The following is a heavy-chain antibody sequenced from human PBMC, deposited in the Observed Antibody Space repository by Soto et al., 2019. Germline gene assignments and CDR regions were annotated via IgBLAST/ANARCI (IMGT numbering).Heavy chain of an antibody. CDR2: ISSSGGST. CDR3: VRVRYFDNDRFY. CDR1: GITFTNYA. V-gene: IGHV3-23*01. Sequence: PGGSLRLSCAASGITFTNYAMNWVRQAPGKGLEWVSSISSSGGSTYYADSVKGRFTISRDNSKNMLYLQTNSLRAEDTAIYYCVRVRYFDNDRFYWGQGTLVTVSS. D-gene: IGHD3-9*01. J-gene: IGHJ4*02.